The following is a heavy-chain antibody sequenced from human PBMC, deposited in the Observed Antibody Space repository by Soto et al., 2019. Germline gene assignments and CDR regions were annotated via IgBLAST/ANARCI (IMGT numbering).Heavy chain of an antibody. CDR1: GFTFSSYA. V-gene: IGHV3-30-3*01. D-gene: IGHD6-13*01. Sequence: ESGGGVVQPGRSLRLSCAASGFTFSSYAMHWVRQAPGKGLEWVAVISYDGSNKYYADSVKGRFTISRDNSKNTLYLQMNSLRAEDTAVYYCAREIAAAGLDYWGQGTLVTVSS. CDR2: ISYDGSNK. J-gene: IGHJ4*02. CDR3: AREIAAAGLDY.